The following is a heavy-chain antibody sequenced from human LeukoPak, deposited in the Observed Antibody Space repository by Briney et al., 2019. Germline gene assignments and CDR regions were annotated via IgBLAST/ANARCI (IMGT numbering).Heavy chain of an antibody. D-gene: IGHD1-1*01. CDR3: ARARYNWNEGYSYYYMDV. J-gene: IGHJ6*03. Sequence: GGSLRLSCAASGFTFSSYDMNWVRQAPGKGLEWVSYISSSSGTIYYADSVKGRFTISRDNAKNSLYLQMNSLREDTAVYYCARARYNWNEGYSYYYMDVWGKGTTVTVSS. CDR1: GFTFSSYD. CDR2: ISSSSGTI. V-gene: IGHV3-48*04.